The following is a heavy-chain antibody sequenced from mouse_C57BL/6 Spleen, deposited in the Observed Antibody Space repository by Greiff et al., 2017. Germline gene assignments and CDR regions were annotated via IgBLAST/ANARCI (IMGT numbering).Heavy chain of an antibody. D-gene: IGHD1-1*01. CDR2: IYPSDSET. CDR1: GYTFTSYW. CDR3: ASKDYYGALDY. Sequence: QVQLQQPGAELVRPGSSVRLSCKASGYTFTSYWMDWVKQRPGQGLEWIGNIYPSDSETHYNQKFKDKATLTVDKSSSTAYMQRSSLTSEDSAVYYCASKDYYGALDYWGQGTSVTVSS. V-gene: IGHV1-61*01. J-gene: IGHJ4*01.